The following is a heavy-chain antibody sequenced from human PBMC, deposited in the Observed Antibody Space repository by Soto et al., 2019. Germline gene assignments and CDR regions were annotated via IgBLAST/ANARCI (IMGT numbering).Heavy chain of an antibody. CDR3: AKETMVRGGHFDY. J-gene: IGHJ4*02. CDR2: ISGSGVNT. D-gene: IGHD3-10*01. Sequence: EVQLLESGGGLVQPGGSLRLSCAASGFTFSSYAMNWVRQAPGKGLEWVSAISGSGVNTYYADSVKGRFTISRDNSKNPLYLQMNSLRAEDTAVYYCAKETMVRGGHFDYWGQGTLVTVSS. V-gene: IGHV3-23*01. CDR1: GFTFSSYA.